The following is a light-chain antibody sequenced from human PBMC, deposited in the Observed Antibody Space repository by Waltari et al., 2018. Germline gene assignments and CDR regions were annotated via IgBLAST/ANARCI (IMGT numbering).Light chain of an antibody. CDR1: GSNIAAGSD. V-gene: IGLV1-40*01. CDR2: GSS. CDR3: QSYDTSLSVV. Sequence: QSVLTQPPSLSGAPGQRVTISCTGTGSNIAAGSDLHWYQPLPRAAPKLPIYGSSSRPLGVPDRFFGSTSGTSASLAITGLQAEDEGDYYCQSYDTSLSVVFGGGTKLTVL. J-gene: IGLJ3*02.